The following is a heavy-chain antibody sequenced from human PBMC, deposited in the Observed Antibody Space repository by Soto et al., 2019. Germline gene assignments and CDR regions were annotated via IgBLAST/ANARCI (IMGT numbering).Heavy chain of an antibody. V-gene: IGHV4-39*01. J-gene: IGHJ6*02. CDR1: GGSISSSSYY. Sequence: KPTETLSLTCTVSGGSISSSSYYWGWIRQPPGKGLEWIGSIYYSGSTYYNPSLKRRVTISVDTSKNQFSLKLSSVTAADTAVYYCARHIYCSSTSCHMGYYYGMDVWGQGTTVTVSS. CDR2: IYYSGST. CDR3: ARHIYCSSTSCHMGYYYGMDV. D-gene: IGHD2-2*02.